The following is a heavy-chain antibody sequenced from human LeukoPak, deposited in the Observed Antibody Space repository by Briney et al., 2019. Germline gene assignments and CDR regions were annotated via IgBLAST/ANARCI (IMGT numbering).Heavy chain of an antibody. V-gene: IGHV3-20*01. CDR1: GFTFADYG. CDR2: INWNGGST. Sequence: GGSLRLSCAASGFTFADYGMSWVRQAPGKGLEWVSAINWNGGSTGYADSVKGRFTISRDNAKNSLYLQMNSLRAEDAALYHCARAYYYDSSGYFPDWGQGTLVTVSS. CDR3: ARAYYYDSSGYFPD. J-gene: IGHJ4*02. D-gene: IGHD3-22*01.